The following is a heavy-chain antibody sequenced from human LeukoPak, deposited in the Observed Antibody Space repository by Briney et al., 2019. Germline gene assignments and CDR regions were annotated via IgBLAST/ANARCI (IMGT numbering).Heavy chain of an antibody. J-gene: IGHJ4*02. CDR3: ARDYGSGILDY. D-gene: IGHD1-26*01. CDR1: GGSISSGSYY. Sequence: PSETLSLTCTVSGGSISSGSYYWSWIRQPAGKGLEWIGRIYTSGSTNYNPSLKSRVTISVDTSKNQFSLKLSSVTAADTAVYYCARDYGSGILDYWGQGTLVTVSS. CDR2: IYTSGST. V-gene: IGHV4-61*02.